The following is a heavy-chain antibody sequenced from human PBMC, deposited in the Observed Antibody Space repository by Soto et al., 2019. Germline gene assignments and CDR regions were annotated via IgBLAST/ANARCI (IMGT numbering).Heavy chain of an antibody. D-gene: IGHD3-10*01. J-gene: IGHJ6*02. CDR1: GFTFDDYA. Sequence: EIQLVESGGVVVQPGVSLRLSCSASGFTFDDYAMHWVRQAPGKGLEWVSLISWNGEYTYYADSVKGRFTISRDNMKNSLYLQMNSLRPGDTALYYCTKDMGYYGSGIHVWGQGTTVTVSS. CDR2: ISWNGEYT. V-gene: IGHV3-43D*04. CDR3: TKDMGYYGSGIHV.